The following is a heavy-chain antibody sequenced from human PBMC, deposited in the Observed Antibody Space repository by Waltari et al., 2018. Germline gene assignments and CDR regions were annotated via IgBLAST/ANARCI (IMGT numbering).Heavy chain of an antibody. CDR1: GGSISSSSYY. CDR3: ARVSWDYYYYMDV. Sequence: QLQLQESGQGLVKPSETLSLTCTVSGGSISSSSYYWGWIRQPPGKGLEWIGSIYYSGSTCYNPSLTSRFTISVDTSKNQFSLKLSSVTAADTAVYYCARVSWDYYYYMDVWGKGTTVTISS. CDR2: IYYSGST. D-gene: IGHD3-16*01. J-gene: IGHJ6*03. V-gene: IGHV4-39*07.